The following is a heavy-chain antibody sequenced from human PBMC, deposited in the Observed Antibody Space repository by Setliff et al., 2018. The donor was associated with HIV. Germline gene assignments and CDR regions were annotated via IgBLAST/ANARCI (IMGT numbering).Heavy chain of an antibody. V-gene: IGHV4-61*02. CDR2: IYTSGST. CDR1: GASIGIGSYY. J-gene: IGHJ4*02. CDR3: ARGYYDSSGTFDY. Sequence: TLSLTCTVSGASIGIGSYYWSWIRQPAGKGLEWIGRIYTSGSTNYNPSLKSRVTISVDTSKNQFSLKLSSVTAADTAVYYCARGYYDSSGTFDYWGQGTLVTVSS. D-gene: IGHD3-22*01.